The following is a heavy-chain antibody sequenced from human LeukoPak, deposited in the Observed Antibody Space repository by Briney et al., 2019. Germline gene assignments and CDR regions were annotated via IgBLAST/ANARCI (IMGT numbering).Heavy chain of an antibody. CDR3: AKGGLRVTDY. CDR2: VNNDGSST. V-gene: IGHV3-74*03. Sequence: GGSLRLSCAASGFIFSNYWMLWVGDGRGKGLVWGSRVNNDGSSTTYAVSVKGRFTISRDNAKNTLYLQMNSLRAEDTAVYYCAKGGLRVTDYWGQGTLVTVSS. CDR1: GFIFSNYW. J-gene: IGHJ4*02. D-gene: IGHD5/OR15-5a*01.